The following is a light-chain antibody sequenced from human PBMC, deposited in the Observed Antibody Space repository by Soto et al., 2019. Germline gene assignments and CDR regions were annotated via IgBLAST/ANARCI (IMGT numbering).Light chain of an antibody. Sequence: QSVLTQPPSVSGAPGQRVTISCTGSSSNIGAGYDVHWYQQLPGTAPKLLIYGNNNRPSGVPDRFSGSKSGTSASLAVTGRQAEDEADYYCQSYATGLGVLYVFGTGTKVTVL. CDR1: SSNIGAGYD. CDR2: GNN. CDR3: QSYATGLGVLYV. J-gene: IGLJ1*01. V-gene: IGLV1-40*01.